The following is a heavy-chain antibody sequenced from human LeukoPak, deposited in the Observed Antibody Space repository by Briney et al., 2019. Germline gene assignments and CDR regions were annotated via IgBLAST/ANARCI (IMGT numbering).Heavy chain of an antibody. CDR1: GFTFSRSD. CDR2: ISASGGST. V-gene: IGHV3-23*01. J-gene: IGHJ6*02. CDR3: AKDQSGQARGYGMDV. Sequence: PGGSLRLSCEASGFTFSRSDMIWVRQAPGKGLEWVSIISASGGSTFYADSVRGRFTISRDNAKNSLYLQMNSLRAEDTALYYCAKDQSGQARGYGMDVWGQGTTVTVSS.